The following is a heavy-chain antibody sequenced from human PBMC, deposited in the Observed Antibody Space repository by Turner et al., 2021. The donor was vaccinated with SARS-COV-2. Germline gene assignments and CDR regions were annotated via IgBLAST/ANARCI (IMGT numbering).Heavy chain of an antibody. Sequence: QLQLQESGPGLVKPSETLSLTCTVPGGSISSSSYYWGWIRQPPGKGLEWIGSIYYSVSTYYNPSLKSRVTISVDTSKNHFSLKLSSVTAADTALYYCARHWEVAAAAYLARFDPWGQGTLVTVSS. J-gene: IGHJ5*02. CDR3: ARHWEVAAAAYLARFDP. CDR2: IYYSVST. CDR1: GGSISSSSYY. V-gene: IGHV4-39*01. D-gene: IGHD6-13*01.